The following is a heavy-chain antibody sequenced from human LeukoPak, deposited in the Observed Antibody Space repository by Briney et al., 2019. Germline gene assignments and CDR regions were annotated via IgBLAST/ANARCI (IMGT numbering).Heavy chain of an antibody. CDR1: RGSFSVYY. Sequence: SETLSLAFAVYRGSFSVYYWSWIRQPPGQGLEWIGEINHSGSTNYNPSLKSRVTISVDTSKNQFSLKLSSVTAADTAVYYCARRFLYYYYGMDVWGQGTTVTVSS. J-gene: IGHJ6*02. CDR3: ARRFLYYYYGMDV. V-gene: IGHV4-34*01. D-gene: IGHD2-21*01. CDR2: INHSGST.